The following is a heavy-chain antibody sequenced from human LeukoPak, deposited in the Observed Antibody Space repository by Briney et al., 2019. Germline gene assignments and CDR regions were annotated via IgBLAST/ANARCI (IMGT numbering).Heavy chain of an antibody. CDR3: ARESLGDGDYTFDY. V-gene: IGHV4-4*02. Sequence: SETLSLTCAVSGGSISSSNWWSWVRQPPGKGLEWIGEIYHSGSTNYNPSLKSRVTISVDKSKNQFSLKLSSVTAADTAVYYCARESLGDGDYTFDYWGQGTLVTVSS. J-gene: IGHJ4*02. D-gene: IGHD4-17*01. CDR2: IYHSGST. CDR1: GGSISSSNW.